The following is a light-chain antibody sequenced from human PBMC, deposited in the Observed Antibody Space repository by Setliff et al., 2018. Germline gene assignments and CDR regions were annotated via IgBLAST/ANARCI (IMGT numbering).Light chain of an antibody. Sequence: QSALTQPPSASGSPGQSVTISCTGTSSDVGGYNYVSWYQQHPGKAPKLMIYEVSKRPSGVPDRFSGSKSGNTASLTVSGLQAEDEADYYCSLYAGSNNPYVVGTGTKATVL. CDR1: SSDVGGYNY. CDR2: EVS. J-gene: IGLJ1*01. CDR3: SLYAGSNNPYV. V-gene: IGLV2-8*01.